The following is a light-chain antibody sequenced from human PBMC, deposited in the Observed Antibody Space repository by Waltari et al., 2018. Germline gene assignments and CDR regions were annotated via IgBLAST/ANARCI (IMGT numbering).Light chain of an antibody. CDR3: QQYNNWPRT. J-gene: IGKJ1*01. CDR2: GAS. CDR1: HSVSSN. Sequence: VITQSLPTMSVSPGERATLSCRASHSVSSNVAWYQQKPGQSPRLLIYGASTRVTGIPARFSGSGSGIEFTLTINSPKSEDFAVYYCQQYNNWPRTFGQGTKVEIK. V-gene: IGKV3-15*01.